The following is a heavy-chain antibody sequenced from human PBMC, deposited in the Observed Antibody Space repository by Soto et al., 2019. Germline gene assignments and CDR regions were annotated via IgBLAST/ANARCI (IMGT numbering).Heavy chain of an antibody. D-gene: IGHD1-1*01. CDR1: GFTFSSYW. V-gene: IGHV3-74*01. Sequence: EVQLVESGGGLVQPGGSLRLSCAASGFTFSSYWMHWVRQAPGKGLVWVSHIDSDGRSKTYADSVKGRFTISRDNAKNTLYLQMNSLRGEDTAVYSCARAYPGNGIDYSGQGTLVTVSS. J-gene: IGHJ4*02. CDR2: IDSDGRSK. CDR3: ARAYPGNGIDY.